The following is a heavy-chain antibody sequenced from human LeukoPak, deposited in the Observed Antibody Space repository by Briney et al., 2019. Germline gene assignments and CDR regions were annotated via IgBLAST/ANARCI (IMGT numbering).Heavy chain of an antibody. J-gene: IGHJ4*02. D-gene: IGHD6-19*01. CDR3: ARSASWYSSGWYVDY. CDR1: GYTFTGYY. Sequence: ASVKVSCTASGYTFTGYYMHWVRQAPGQGLEWMGWINPNSGGTNYAKKFQGRVTMTRDTSISTAYMELSRLRSDDTAVYYCARSASWYSSGWYVDYWGQGTLVTVSS. V-gene: IGHV1-2*02. CDR2: INPNSGGT.